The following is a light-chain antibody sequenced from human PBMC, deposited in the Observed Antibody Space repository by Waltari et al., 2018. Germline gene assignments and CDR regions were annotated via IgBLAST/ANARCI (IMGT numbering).Light chain of an antibody. CDR2: KAF. V-gene: IGKV1-5*03. CDR1: QSISTW. CDR3: QQYKSPPWT. J-gene: IGKJ1*01. Sequence: DIQLTQSPSTLSASVGDRVTITCRATQSISTWLAWYQQKPGKAPKLLIYKAFNLEGGVPSRFSESSSGTEFTLTISSLQPDDFATYYCQQYKSPPWTFGQGTKVDI.